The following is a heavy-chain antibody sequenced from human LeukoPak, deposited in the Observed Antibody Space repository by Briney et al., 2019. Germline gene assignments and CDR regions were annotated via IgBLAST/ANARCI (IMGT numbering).Heavy chain of an antibody. CDR1: GFTFSSYA. CDR3: ASLTATSGDGDY. Sequence: GSLRLSCAASGFTFSSYAMSWVRQPPGKGLEWIGSIDYSGSTYYNPSLKSRVTISVDTSKNQFSLKLSSVTAADTAVYYCASLTATSGDGDYWGQGTLVTVSS. D-gene: IGHD2-15*01. CDR2: IDYSGST. V-gene: IGHV4-38-2*01. J-gene: IGHJ4*02.